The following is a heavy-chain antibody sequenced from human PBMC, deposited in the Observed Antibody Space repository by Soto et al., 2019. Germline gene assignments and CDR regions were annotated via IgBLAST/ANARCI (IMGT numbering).Heavy chain of an antibody. D-gene: IGHD3-10*01. Sequence: QITLKESGPTLVKHTQTLTRTCTFSGFSLSTSGMGVAWIRQPPEKALEWLAVIYWTDDKRYSPSLKSRLTITQDTSKNQVVLTMTDMDPVDTATYYCAQRKSSYYGSETTYYYGMDVWGQGTTVTVSS. J-gene: IGHJ6*02. CDR2: IYWTDDK. V-gene: IGHV2-5*01. CDR1: GFSLSTSGMG. CDR3: AQRKSSYYGSETTYYYGMDV.